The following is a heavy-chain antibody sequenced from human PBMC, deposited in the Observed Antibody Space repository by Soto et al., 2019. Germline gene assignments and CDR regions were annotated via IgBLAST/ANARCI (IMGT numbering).Heavy chain of an antibody. Sequence: QVQLQQWGAGLLKPSETLSLTCAVYGGSFSGYYWSWIRQPPGKGLEWSGEINHSGSTNYNPSLKSRVTISVDTSKNQFSLKLSSVTAADTAVYYCAVTGTAPSWFDPWGQGTLVTVSS. CDR3: AVTGTAPSWFDP. CDR1: GGSFSGYY. CDR2: INHSGST. J-gene: IGHJ5*02. V-gene: IGHV4-34*01.